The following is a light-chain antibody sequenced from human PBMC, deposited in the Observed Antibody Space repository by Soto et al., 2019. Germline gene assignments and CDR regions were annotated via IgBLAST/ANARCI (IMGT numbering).Light chain of an antibody. CDR1: QTISSNY. CDR2: GAS. Sequence: EIVLTQSPCTLSLSPGERATLSCRATQTISSNYLAWYRQKPGQAPKLLIHGASTRATGIPDRFSGSGSGTDFNLTFSRLEPEDFAVYFCHQYATSPLTFGGGTKVDIK. J-gene: IGKJ4*01. V-gene: IGKV3-20*01. CDR3: HQYATSPLT.